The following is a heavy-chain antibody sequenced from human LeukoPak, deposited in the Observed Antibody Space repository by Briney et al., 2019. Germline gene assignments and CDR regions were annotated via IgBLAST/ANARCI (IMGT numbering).Heavy chain of an antibody. V-gene: IGHV3-48*02. Sequence: GGSLRLSCEASGFTFSGYTMNWVRQAPGKGVEGGSYISSRSTTKYYADSVKGGFTFSRENDKNELCLQMNRLREEETGGYYCARGNYYDSSGYHSGPDSWGQGTLVTVSS. D-gene: IGHD3-22*01. CDR3: ARGNYYDSSGYHSGPDS. CDR1: GFTFSGYT. J-gene: IGHJ5*01. CDR2: ISSRSTTK.